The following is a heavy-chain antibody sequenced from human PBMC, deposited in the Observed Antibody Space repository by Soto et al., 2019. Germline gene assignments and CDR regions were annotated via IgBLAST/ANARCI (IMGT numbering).Heavy chain of an antibody. D-gene: IGHD6-13*01. CDR2: IVPVFGTT. V-gene: IGHV1-69*01. J-gene: IGHJ5*02. Sequence: QVRLVQSGSEVRKPGSSVKVSCKASGGTFSSFPISWVRQAPGQGLEWLGGIVPVFGTTIYAQKLQGRVTITADESTNTAFMDLCGLRSEDTAIYSCARYIAGSSWWFDPWGQGTLVTVSS. CDR1: GGTFSSFP. CDR3: ARYIAGSSWWFDP.